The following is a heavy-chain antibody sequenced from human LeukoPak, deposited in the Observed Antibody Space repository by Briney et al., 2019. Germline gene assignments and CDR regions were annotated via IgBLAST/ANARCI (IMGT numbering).Heavy chain of an antibody. Sequence: KASETLSLTCTVSGYSISSGYYWGWIRQPPGKGLEWIGSIYHSGSTYYNPSLKSRVTISVDTSKNQFSLKLSSVTAADTAVYYCARGGGEFDYWGQGTLVTVSS. V-gene: IGHV4-38-2*02. J-gene: IGHJ4*02. CDR1: GYSISSGYY. CDR2: IYHSGST. CDR3: ARGGGEFDY. D-gene: IGHD3-16*01.